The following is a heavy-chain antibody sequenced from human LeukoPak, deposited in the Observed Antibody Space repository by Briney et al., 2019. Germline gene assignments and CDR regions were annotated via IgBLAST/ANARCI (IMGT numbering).Heavy chain of an antibody. D-gene: IGHD6-13*01. Sequence: GGSLRLSCAASGFTFSNAWMSWVRQAPGKGLEWVGRIKSKTDGGTTDYAAPVKGRFTISRDDSKNTLYLQMNSLRAEDTAVYYCARASTLIAAAGRAMDVWGKGTTVTVSS. V-gene: IGHV3-15*01. CDR2: IKSKTDGGTT. J-gene: IGHJ6*04. CDR3: ARASTLIAAAGRAMDV. CDR1: GFTFSNAW.